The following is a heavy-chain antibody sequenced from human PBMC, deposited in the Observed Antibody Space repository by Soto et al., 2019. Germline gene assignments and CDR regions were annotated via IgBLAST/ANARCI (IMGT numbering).Heavy chain of an antibody. CDR3: VGALTYEVPYYYYGMDV. Sequence: GGSLRLSCAASGFSVSTYLMSWVRQAPGKGLEWVANIKQGGNEKFYVDSVKGRFTISRDNDKKSLYLQMDSLRVEDTAVYYCVGALTYEVPYYYYGMDVWGQGTTVTVSS. J-gene: IGHJ6*02. CDR1: GFSVSTYL. D-gene: IGHD3-16*01. CDR2: IKQGGNEK. V-gene: IGHV3-7*01.